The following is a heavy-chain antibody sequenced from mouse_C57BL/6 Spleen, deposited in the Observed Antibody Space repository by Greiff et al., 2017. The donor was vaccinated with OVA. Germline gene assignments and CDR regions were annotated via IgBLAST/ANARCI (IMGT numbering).Heavy chain of an antibody. Sequence: QVQLQQSGPELVKPGASVKISCKASGYAFSSSWMNWVKQRPGKGLEWIGRIYPGDGDTNYNGKFKGKATLTADKSSSTAYMQLSSLTSEDSAVSFCARSDYGSSSSFDSGGHGTPLTVSS. CDR2: IYPGDGDT. CDR1: GYAFSSSW. D-gene: IGHD1-1*01. J-gene: IGHJ2*01. V-gene: IGHV1-82*01. CDR3: ARSDYGSSSSFDS.